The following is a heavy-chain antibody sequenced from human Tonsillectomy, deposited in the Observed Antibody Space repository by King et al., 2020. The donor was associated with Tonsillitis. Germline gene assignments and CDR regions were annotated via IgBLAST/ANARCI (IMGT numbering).Heavy chain of an antibody. Sequence: VQLVESGGGLVQPGGSLRLSCAASGFTFSSYAMSWVRQAPGKGLEWVSTLSGSGSSTYYEDSVKGRLTIYRDNFKNTLYLKMSSMRAEDTAVYYCSRSSGGLSGSYPLDTFDVWGQGTMVTVS. CDR1: GFTFSSYA. CDR2: LSGSGSST. CDR3: SRSSGGLSGSYPLDTFDV. V-gene: IGHV3-23*04. D-gene: IGHD1-26*01. J-gene: IGHJ3*01.